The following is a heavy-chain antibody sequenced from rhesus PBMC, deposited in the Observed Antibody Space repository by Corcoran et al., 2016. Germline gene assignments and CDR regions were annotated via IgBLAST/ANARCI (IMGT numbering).Heavy chain of an antibody. CDR2: IEGNIAGT. Sequence: QLQLQESGPGLVKPSETLSLTCAVSGGSISGYYLSWIRQPPGKGLEWIGNIEGNIAGTNYNPSRKSRVTISKDTAKNQVSRKLSSVTAADTAVYYCARGPGTVTNGPFGYWGQGVLVTVSS. V-gene: IGHV4-81*01. CDR3: ARGPGTVTNGPFGY. D-gene: IGHD4-23*01. J-gene: IGHJ4*01. CDR1: GGSISGYY.